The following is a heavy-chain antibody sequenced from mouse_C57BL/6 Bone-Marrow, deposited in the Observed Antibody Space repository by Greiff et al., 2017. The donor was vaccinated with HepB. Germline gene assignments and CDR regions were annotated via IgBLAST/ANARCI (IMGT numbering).Heavy chain of an antibody. D-gene: IGHD3-1*01. CDR1: GYTFTDYY. CDR2: INPNNGGT. V-gene: IGHV1-26*01. Sequence: EVQLQQSGPELVKPGASVKISCKASGYTFTDYYMNWVKQSHGKSLEWIGDINPNNGGTSYNQKFKGKATLTVDKSSSTAYMELRSLTSEDSAVYYCATTAHFAYWGQGTLVTVSA. CDR3: ATTAHFAY. J-gene: IGHJ3*01.